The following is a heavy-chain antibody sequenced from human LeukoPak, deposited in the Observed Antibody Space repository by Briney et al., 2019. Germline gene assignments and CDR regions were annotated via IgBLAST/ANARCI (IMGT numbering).Heavy chain of an antibody. CDR1: GFTFSSYG. CDR3: AREYYYDSSNFDY. V-gene: IGHV3-33*01. D-gene: IGHD3-22*01. CDR2: IWYDGSNK. J-gene: IGHJ4*02. Sequence: GGSLRLSCAASGFTFSSYGMHWVRQAPGKGLEWVAVIWYDGSNKYYADSVKGRFTISRDNSKNTLYLQMNSLRAEDTAVYYCAREYYYDSSNFDYWGQGTLVTVSP.